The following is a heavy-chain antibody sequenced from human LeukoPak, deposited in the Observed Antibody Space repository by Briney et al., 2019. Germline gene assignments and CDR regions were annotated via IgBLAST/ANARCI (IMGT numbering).Heavy chain of an antibody. CDR3: ARGWAYCGGDCYSGLDY. CDR1: GYTFTSYD. D-gene: IGHD2-21*02. CDR2: MSPNSGDT. J-gene: IGHJ4*02. V-gene: IGHV1-8*01. Sequence: ASLKVSCKASGYTFTSYDFNWVRQATGQRPEWMGWMSPNSGDTGYAQKFQDRVTMTRNTSISTAYMELSSLRSDDTAVYYCARGWAYCGGDCYSGLDYWGQGTLVTVSS.